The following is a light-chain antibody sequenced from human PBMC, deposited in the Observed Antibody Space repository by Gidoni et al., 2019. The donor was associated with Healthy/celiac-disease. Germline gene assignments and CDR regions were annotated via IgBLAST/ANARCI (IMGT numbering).Light chain of an antibody. Sequence: SSVLTQPPPVSLAPGQTAMLTCGGNNIGSKSVHWYQQKQGQAPVLVVYDDSDRPSGIPERFSGSNSGNTATLTISRVEAGDEADYYCQVWDSSSDPFYVFGTGTKVTVL. CDR1: NIGSKS. V-gene: IGLV3-21*02. CDR3: QVWDSSSDPFYV. J-gene: IGLJ1*01. CDR2: DDS.